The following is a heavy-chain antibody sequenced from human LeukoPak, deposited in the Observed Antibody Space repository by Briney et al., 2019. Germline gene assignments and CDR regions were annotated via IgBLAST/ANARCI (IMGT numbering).Heavy chain of an antibody. CDR2: INHSGST. V-gene: IGHV4-34*01. CDR3: ARGNCVFDY. Sequence: SETLSLTCAVYGGSFSGYYWSWIRQPPGKGLEWIGEINHSGSTNYNPSLKSRVTISVDTSKNQFSLKLSSVTAADTAVYYCARGNCVFDYWGQGTLVTVSS. D-gene: IGHD1-1*01. J-gene: IGHJ4*02. CDR1: GGSFSGYY.